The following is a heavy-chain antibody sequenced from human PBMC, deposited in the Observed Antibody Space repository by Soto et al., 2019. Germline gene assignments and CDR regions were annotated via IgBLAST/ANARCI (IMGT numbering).Heavy chain of an antibody. D-gene: IGHD6-13*01. Sequence: VQLVESGGGLVQPGGSLRLSCAASGFTFNTNWMHWVRQAPGKGLVWVSRINSDGSSTNYVDSVKGRFTISRDNAKNTLYLQMNSLRAEDTAVYYCTRDIASSRWGRGPLVTVTS. CDR3: TRDIASSR. J-gene: IGHJ4*02. CDR1: GFTFNTNW. V-gene: IGHV3-74*01. CDR2: INSDGSST.